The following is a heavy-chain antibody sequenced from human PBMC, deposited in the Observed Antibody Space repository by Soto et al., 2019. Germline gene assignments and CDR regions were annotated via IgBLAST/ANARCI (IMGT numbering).Heavy chain of an antibody. CDR3: ARASMVRGVIIYFDY. D-gene: IGHD3-10*01. CDR2: IKMDASQK. Sequence: GGSLRLSCAASGFTFGSYWMSWVRQAPEKGLEWLATIKMDASQKKYVDSVRGRFTVSRDNAKNSLYLQMDSLRAEDTAVYYCARASMVRGVIIYFDYWGQGTLVTVSS. V-gene: IGHV3-7*01. J-gene: IGHJ4*02. CDR1: GFTFGSYW.